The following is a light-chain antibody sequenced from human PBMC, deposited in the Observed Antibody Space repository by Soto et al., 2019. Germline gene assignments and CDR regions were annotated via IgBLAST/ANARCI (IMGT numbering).Light chain of an antibody. CDR1: QGVSNY. J-gene: IGKJ4*01. CDR3: HKYTQVPA. V-gene: IGKV1-27*01. CDR2: GAS. Sequence: DIQMTQSPASLSASVGERVTITCRASQGVSNYLAWYQQIPGKVPKLLTSGASTLQTGVLTRFSGSGSGTDFTLTISSLQPAFVATYYFHKYTQVPAFGEGTKVEIK.